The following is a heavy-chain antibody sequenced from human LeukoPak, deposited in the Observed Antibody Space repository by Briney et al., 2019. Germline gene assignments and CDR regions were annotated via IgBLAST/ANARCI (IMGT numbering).Heavy chain of an antibody. V-gene: IGHV3-48*01. Sequence: GGSLRLSCAASGFTVSSNYMSWVRQAPGKGLEWVSYISSSSRDIYYADSVMGRFTISRDNVENSLYLQMNSLGAEDTAVYYCARDKCSGGTCYGYFQHWGQGTLVTVSS. CDR2: ISSSSRDI. D-gene: IGHD2-15*01. CDR1: GFTVSSNY. J-gene: IGHJ1*01. CDR3: ARDKCSGGTCYGYFQH.